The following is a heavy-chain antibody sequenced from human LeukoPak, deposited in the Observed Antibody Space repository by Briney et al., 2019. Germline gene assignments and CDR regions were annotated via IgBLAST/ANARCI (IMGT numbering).Heavy chain of an antibody. D-gene: IGHD3-9*01. Sequence: PGGSLRLSCAASGFTFSSYAMHWVRQAPGKGLEWVAVISYDGSNKYYADSVKGRFTISRDNSKNTLYLQMNSLRAEDTAVYYCARATGYYDILTGYGFDYWGQGTLVTVSS. V-gene: IGHV3-30-3*01. CDR3: ARATGYYDILTGYGFDY. J-gene: IGHJ4*02. CDR2: ISYDGSNK. CDR1: GFTFSSYA.